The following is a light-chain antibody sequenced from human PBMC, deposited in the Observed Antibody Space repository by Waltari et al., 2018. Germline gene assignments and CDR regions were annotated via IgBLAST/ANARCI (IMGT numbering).Light chain of an antibody. J-gene: IGLJ2*01. CDR3: QAWDSDTVI. CDR2: QPN. V-gene: IGLV3-1*01. Sequence: SYDLPQPPSVSFPPGQPATITCSGDKLGGKYASWYQLRAGQPPLLVISQPNRRPSGIPERFSASYSGNTATLTISGTQPMDEADYYCQAWDSDTVIFGGGTKLSVL. CDR1: KLGGKY.